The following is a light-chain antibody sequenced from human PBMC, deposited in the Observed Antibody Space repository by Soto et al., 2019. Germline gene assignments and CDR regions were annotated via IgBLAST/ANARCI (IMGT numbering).Light chain of an antibody. CDR1: SGHSSYA. CDR3: QTWGTGIVV. V-gene: IGLV4-69*01. J-gene: IGLJ2*01. Sequence: QLVLTQSPSASASLGASVKLTCTLSSGHSSYAIAWHQQQPEKGPRYLMKLNSDGSHSKGDGIPDRFSGSSSGAERYLTSSSLQSEDEADYYCQTWGTGIVVFGGGTKVTGL. CDR2: LNSDGSH.